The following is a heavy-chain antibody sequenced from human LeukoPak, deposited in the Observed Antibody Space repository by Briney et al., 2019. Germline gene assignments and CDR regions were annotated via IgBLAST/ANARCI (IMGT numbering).Heavy chain of an antibody. CDR3: ARDQFSDEYYYYGMDV. D-gene: IGHD3-3*01. Sequence: ASVKVSCKASGYTFTSYYMHWVRQAPGQGLEWMGIINPSGGSTSYAQKFQGRVTMTRDTSTSTVYMELSSLRSEDTAVYYCARDQFSDEYYYYGMDVWGQGTTVTVSS. J-gene: IGHJ6*02. V-gene: IGHV1-46*01. CDR2: INPSGGST. CDR1: GYTFTSYY.